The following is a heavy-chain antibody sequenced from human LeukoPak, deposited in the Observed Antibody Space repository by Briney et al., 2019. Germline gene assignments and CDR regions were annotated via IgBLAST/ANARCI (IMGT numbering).Heavy chain of an antibody. CDR1: GFTFSSFH. V-gene: IGHV3-23*01. CDR2: IGGSGDT. Sequence: GGSLRLSCVASGFTFSSFHLSWVRQAPGRGLEWVSGIGGSGDTYSADSVKGRVTVSRDNSKNTLYLQINSLRAEDTAIYCGAIVSWHGYAHWGQGTLVTVSS. CDR3: AIVSWHGYAH. D-gene: IGHD3-16*01. J-gene: IGHJ4*02.